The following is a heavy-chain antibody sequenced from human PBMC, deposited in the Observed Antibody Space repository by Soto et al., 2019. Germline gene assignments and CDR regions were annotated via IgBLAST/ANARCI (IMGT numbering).Heavy chain of an antibody. CDR1: GFIFDDYA. CDR2: INWNSGSL. Sequence: EVQLVESGGGLVQPDRSLRLSCAASGFIFDDYAMHWVRQAPGKGLEWVSGINWNSGSLGYADSVKGRFTISRDNAKNSLYLQMNTLRIEDTDLYYCAKDRQYNWNYVSDAFDIWGPGTMVPVSS. D-gene: IGHD1-7*01. CDR3: AKDRQYNWNYVSDAFDI. V-gene: IGHV3-9*01. J-gene: IGHJ3*02.